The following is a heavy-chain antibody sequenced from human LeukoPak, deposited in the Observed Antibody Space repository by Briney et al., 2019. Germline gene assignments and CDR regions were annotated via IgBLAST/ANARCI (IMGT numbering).Heavy chain of an antibody. CDR1: AFNFDDYG. D-gene: IGHD6-19*01. J-gene: IGHJ4*02. CDR3: ARDFYLGRIAVAGIFDY. V-gene: IGHV3-20*04. CDR2: INWGGDST. Sequence: PGGSLRLSCAASAFNFDDYGMSWVRQAPGKGLEWVSGINWGGDSTGYADSVKGRFTISRDNAKNSLYLQMKSLRAEDTGLYYCARDFYLGRIAVAGIFDYWGQGTPVTVSS.